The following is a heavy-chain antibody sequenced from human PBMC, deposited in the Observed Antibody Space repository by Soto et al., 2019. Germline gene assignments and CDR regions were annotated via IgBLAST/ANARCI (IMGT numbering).Heavy chain of an antibody. V-gene: IGHV4-4*02. Sequence: QVQLQESGPGLVKPSGTLSLTCAVSSGSISSSNWWSWVRQPPGKGLEWIGEIYHSGSTNYNPSLKSRVIISVDKSKNQFSPKLSSVTAADTSVYYCARGTTVAPYYYYYYMDVWGKGTTVTVSS. CDR1: SGSISSSNW. CDR3: ARGTTVAPYYYYYYMDV. D-gene: IGHD4-17*01. CDR2: IYHSGST. J-gene: IGHJ6*03.